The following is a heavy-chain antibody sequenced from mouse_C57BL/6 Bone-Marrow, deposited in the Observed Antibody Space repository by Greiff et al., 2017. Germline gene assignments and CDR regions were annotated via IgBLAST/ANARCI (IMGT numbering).Heavy chain of an antibody. CDR2: IDPSDSYT. CDR1: GYTFTSYW. CDR3: ARGYYGSSPWFAY. J-gene: IGHJ3*01. V-gene: IGHV1-50*01. Sequence: VQLQQPGAELVKPGASVKLSCKASGYTFTSYWMQWVKQRPGQGLEWIGEIDPSDSYTNYNQKFKGKATLTVDTSSSTAYMQLSSLTSADSAVYYCARGYYGSSPWFAYWGQGTLVTVSA. D-gene: IGHD1-1*01.